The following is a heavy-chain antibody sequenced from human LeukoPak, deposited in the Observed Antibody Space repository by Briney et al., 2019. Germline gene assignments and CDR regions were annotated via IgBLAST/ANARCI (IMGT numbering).Heavy chain of an antibody. CDR3: ARAEYCSGGSCYSPLNAFDI. V-gene: IGHV1-18*01. CDR1: GYTFTSYG. J-gene: IGHJ3*02. D-gene: IGHD2-15*01. Sequence: ASVKVSCKASGYTFTSYGISWVRQAPGQGLEWMGWISAYNGNTNYAQKLQGRVTMTTDTSTSTAYMGLRSLRSDDTAVYYCARAEYCSGGSCYSPLNAFDIWGQGTMVTVSS. CDR2: ISAYNGNT.